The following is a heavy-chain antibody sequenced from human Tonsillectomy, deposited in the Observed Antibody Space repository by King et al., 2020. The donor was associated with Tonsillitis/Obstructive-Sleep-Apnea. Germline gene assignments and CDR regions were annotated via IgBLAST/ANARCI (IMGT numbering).Heavy chain of an antibody. V-gene: IGHV4-61*01. J-gene: IGHJ6*03. CDR3: ARVYGYCSGGSCYPYYMDV. CDR2: IYYSGST. D-gene: IGHD2-15*01. CDR1: GGSVSSGSYY. Sequence: VQLQESGPGLVKPSENLSLTCTVSGGSVSSGSYYWSWIRQPPGKGLEWIGYIYYSGSTNYNPSLKSRVTISVDTSKNQFSLKLSSVTAADTAVYYCARVYGYCSGGSCYPYYMDVWGKGTTVTVSS.